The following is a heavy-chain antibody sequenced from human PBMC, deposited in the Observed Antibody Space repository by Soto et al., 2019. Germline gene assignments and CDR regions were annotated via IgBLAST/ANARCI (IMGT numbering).Heavy chain of an antibody. CDR1: GFTFSSYG. CDR2: ISYDGSNK. J-gene: IGHJ4*02. Sequence: QVQLVESGGGVVQPGRSLRLSCAASGFTFSSYGMHWVRQAPGKGLEWVAVISYDGSNKYYVDSVKGRFTISRDNSKNTLYLQMNSLRAEDTAVYYCAKDAEASYYDSGGYYQIDYWGQGTLVTVSS. V-gene: IGHV3-30*18. D-gene: IGHD3-22*01. CDR3: AKDAEASYYDSGGYYQIDY.